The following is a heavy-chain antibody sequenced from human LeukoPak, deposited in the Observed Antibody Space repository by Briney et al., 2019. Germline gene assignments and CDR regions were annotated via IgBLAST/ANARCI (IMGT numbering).Heavy chain of an antibody. Sequence: GASVKVSCKASGGTFSSYAISWVRQAPGQGLEWMGRIIPILGIANYAQKFQGRVTITADKSTSTAYMELSSLRSEDTAVYYCARPAVDGYNSYYFDYWGQGTLVTVSS. V-gene: IGHV1-69*04. CDR3: ARPAVDGYNSYYFDY. CDR2: IIPILGIA. J-gene: IGHJ4*02. D-gene: IGHD5-24*01. CDR1: GGTFSSYA.